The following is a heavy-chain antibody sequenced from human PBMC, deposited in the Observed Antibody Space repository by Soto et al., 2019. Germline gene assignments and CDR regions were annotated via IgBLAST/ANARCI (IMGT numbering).Heavy chain of an antibody. J-gene: IGHJ3*02. V-gene: IGHV1-2*02. CDR3: ARGGGVGVAGSAAFDM. D-gene: IGHD3-3*01. Sequence: QLHLVQSGAVVKKPGASVTVSCSASGYPVTAYYMHWVRQAPGRGLEWMGGINPATGAAKYTQTFQGRGTMTRDTSTSTVFMELSGLTSEDTGVFYCARGGGVGVAGSAAFDMWGQGTLVTVSS. CDR2: INPATGAA. CDR1: GYPVTAYY.